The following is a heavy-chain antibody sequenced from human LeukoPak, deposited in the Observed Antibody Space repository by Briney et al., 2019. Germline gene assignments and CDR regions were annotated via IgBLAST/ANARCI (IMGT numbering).Heavy chain of an antibody. V-gene: IGHV3-53*01. CDR2: IYSGGST. Sequence: PGGSLRLSCAASGFTFSSYWMSWVRQAPGKGLEWVSVIYSGGSTYYADSVKGRFTISRDNSKNTLYLQMNSLRAEDTAVYYCARAGYSSSWYWDYWGQGTLVTVSS. CDR1: GFTFSSYW. CDR3: ARAGYSSSWYWDY. D-gene: IGHD6-13*01. J-gene: IGHJ4*02.